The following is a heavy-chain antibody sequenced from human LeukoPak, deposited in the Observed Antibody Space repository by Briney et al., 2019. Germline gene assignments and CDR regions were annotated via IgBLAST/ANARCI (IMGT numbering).Heavy chain of an antibody. CDR1: GDSISSYY. CDR2: IHYSGST. D-gene: IGHD2-15*01. Sequence: PSETLSLTCTVSGDSISSYYWSWIRQPPGKGLEWIGYIHYSGSTNYNPSLKSRVTISADTSKNQFSLKLSSVTAADTAAYYCARHPGYCSGGICYTLDVWGQGTTVTVSS. V-gene: IGHV4-59*01. J-gene: IGHJ6*02. CDR3: ARHPGYCSGGICYTLDV.